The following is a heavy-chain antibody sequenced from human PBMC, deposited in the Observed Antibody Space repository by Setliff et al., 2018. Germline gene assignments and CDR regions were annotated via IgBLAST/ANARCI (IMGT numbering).Heavy chain of an antibody. D-gene: IGHD1-26*01. CDR1: GYAFTGYY. CDR3: ARDLLYSGSYFGYYYGMDV. CDR2: INPNSGGT. Sequence: ASVKVSCKASGYAFTGYYIHWVRQAPGQRLEWMGWINPNSGGTNYAQKFQGWVTMTRDTSISTAYMELSRLRSDDTAVYYCARDLLYSGSYFGYYYGMDVWGKGTTVTVSS. J-gene: IGHJ6*04. V-gene: IGHV1-2*04.